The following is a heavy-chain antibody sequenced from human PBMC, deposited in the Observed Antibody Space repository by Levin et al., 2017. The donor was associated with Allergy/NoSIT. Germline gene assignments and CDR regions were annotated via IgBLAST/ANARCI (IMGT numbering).Heavy chain of an antibody. D-gene: IGHD3-10*01. J-gene: IGHJ5*02. CDR2: INHSGST. CDR3: ARGAETYGSGSKYHSP. Sequence: SQTLSLTCAVYGGSFSGNYWSWIRQPPGKGLEWIGEINHSGSTNYNPSLKSRVTISVDTSKNQFSLNLSSVTAADTAVYYCARGAETYGSGSKYHSPWGRGTLVTVSS. CDR1: GGSFSGNY. V-gene: IGHV4-34*01.